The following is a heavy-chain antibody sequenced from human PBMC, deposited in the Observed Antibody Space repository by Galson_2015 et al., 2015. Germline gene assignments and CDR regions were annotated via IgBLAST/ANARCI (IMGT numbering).Heavy chain of an antibody. CDR1: GFTFSNAW. Sequence: SLRLSCAASGFTFSNAWMSWVRQAPGKGLEWVGRIKSKTDGGTTDYAAPVKGRFTISRDDSKNTLYLQMNSLKTEGTAVYYCTTDFGAAAGVDFDYSGQGTLVTVSS. CDR3: TTDFGAAAGVDFDY. CDR2: IKSKTDGGTT. J-gene: IGHJ4*02. D-gene: IGHD6-13*01. V-gene: IGHV3-15*01.